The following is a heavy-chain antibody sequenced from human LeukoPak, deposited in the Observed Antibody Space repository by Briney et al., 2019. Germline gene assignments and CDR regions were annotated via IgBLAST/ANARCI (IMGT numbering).Heavy chain of an antibody. Sequence: ASVKVSCKASGYTFTSYYMHWVRQAPGQELGWMGIINPSGGSTSYAQKFQGRVTMTRDTSTSTVYMELSSLRSEDTAVYYCARDERITMIVDYWGQGTLVTVSS. CDR1: GYTFTSYY. CDR3: ARDERITMIVDY. D-gene: IGHD3-22*01. V-gene: IGHV1-46*01. CDR2: INPSGGST. J-gene: IGHJ4*02.